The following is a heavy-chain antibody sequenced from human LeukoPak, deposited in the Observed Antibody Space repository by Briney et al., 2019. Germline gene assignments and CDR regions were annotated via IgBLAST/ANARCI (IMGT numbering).Heavy chain of an antibody. CDR3: ARSWDARLNFDY. V-gene: IGHV3-66*02. CDR2: IYSDGST. Sequence: GSLRLSCAASGFIVNRNYMNWVRQVPGKGLEWVSVIYSDGSTHYADSVQGRFIISRDNSKNTVGLQMNDLRTEDTAVYYCARSWDARLNFDYWGQGTLVTVSS. CDR1: GFIVNRNY. J-gene: IGHJ4*02. D-gene: IGHD1-26*01.